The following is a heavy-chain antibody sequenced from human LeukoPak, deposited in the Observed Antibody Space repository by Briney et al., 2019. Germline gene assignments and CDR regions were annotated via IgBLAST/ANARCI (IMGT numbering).Heavy chain of an antibody. J-gene: IGHJ4*02. Sequence: GGSLRLSCAASGFMFSSYSMNWVRQAPGKGLEWVSCISGSSTYIYYADAVKGRFTISRDNAKDSLYLQMNSLRAEDTAVYYCATHTVGLEYWGQGALVTVSS. CDR3: ATHTVGLEY. CDR1: GFMFSSYS. V-gene: IGHV3-21*01. D-gene: IGHD4-11*01. CDR2: ISGSSTYI.